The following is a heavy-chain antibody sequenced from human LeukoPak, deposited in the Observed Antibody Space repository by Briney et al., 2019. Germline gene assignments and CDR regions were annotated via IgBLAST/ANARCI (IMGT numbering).Heavy chain of an antibody. D-gene: IGHD3-10*01. CDR2: IYYTGST. CDR3: ARGGLGRAFDI. Sequence: SETLSLTCTVSGGSMSNSSYYWGWIRQPPGKGLEWIGSIYYTGSTYYNPSFKSRITISVDTSKNQFSLKVISVTAADTAVYYCARGGLGRAFDIWGQGTMVTASS. V-gene: IGHV4-39*01. CDR1: GGSMSNSSYY. J-gene: IGHJ3*02.